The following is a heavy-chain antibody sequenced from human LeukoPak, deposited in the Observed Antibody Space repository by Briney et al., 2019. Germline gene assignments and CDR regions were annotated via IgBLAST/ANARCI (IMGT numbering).Heavy chain of an antibody. CDR1: GYSISSGYY. J-gene: IGHJ6*03. CDR2: IYHSGTT. V-gene: IGHV4-38-2*02. Sequence: SETLSLTCTVSGYSISSGYYWGWIRQPPGKGLEWIGSIYHSGTTYYNPSLKSRVTISVDTSKNQFSLKVSSLTAADTAVYYCARRVRDYGSGSYYNKPYYYYYYMDVWGKGTTVTISS. CDR3: ARRVRDYGSGSYYNKPYYYYYYMDV. D-gene: IGHD3-10*01.